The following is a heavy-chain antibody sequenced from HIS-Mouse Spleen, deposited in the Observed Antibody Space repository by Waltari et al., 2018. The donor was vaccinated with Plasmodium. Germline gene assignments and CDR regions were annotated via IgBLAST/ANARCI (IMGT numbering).Heavy chain of an antibody. CDR3: AITGDYGGNS. D-gene: IGHD4-17*01. CDR2: INHSGST. CDR1: GGSFSGYY. J-gene: IGHJ4*02. Sequence: QVQLQQWGAGLLKPSETLSLTCAVYGGSFSGYYWSWIRQPPGKGLEWIGEINHSGSTNYIPSLSGRVSISVDSSNNQCSLMLCSVTAADTAVYYCAITGDYGGNSWGQVTLVTVSS. V-gene: IGHV4-34*01.